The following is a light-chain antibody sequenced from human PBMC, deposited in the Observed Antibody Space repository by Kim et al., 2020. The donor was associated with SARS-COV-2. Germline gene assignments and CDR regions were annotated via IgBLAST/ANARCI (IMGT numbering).Light chain of an antibody. J-gene: IGLJ3*02. CDR3: QAWDSSTAWV. V-gene: IGLV3-1*01. Sequence: SYELTQPPSVSVSPGQTASITCSGDKLGDKYACWYQQKPSQSPVLVIYQDSKRPSGIPEQFSGSNSGNTATLTISGTQAMDEADYYCQAWDSSTAWVFGGGTQLTVL. CDR1: KLGDKY. CDR2: QDS.